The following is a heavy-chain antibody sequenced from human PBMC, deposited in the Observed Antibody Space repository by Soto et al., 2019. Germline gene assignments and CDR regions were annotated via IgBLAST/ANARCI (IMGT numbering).Heavy chain of an antibody. CDR1: GFTFGSYP. Sequence: GGSLRLSCTASGFTFGSYPMTWFRQPPGKGLEWVGFMRGKAQGRTTEVAASVLGRFDISRDDSNNKAYLEMNSPKIDDKAVYFCCGGYGGCGTSAHFFDSWGQGALVTVSS. J-gene: IGHJ4*02. CDR3: CGGYGGCGTSAHFFDS. CDR2: MRGKAQGRTT. D-gene: IGHD3-16*01. V-gene: IGHV3-49*02.